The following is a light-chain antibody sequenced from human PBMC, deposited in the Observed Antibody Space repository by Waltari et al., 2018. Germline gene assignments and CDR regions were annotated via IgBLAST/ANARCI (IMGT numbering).Light chain of an antibody. Sequence: QSALTQPASVSGSPGQSITIACTGTSRDIGGYNYVSWYQQVPGKAPKLMMYDVSNPPSGVSSRCSGSKSGNTASLTISGLQAEDEADYFCSSYMDSSTLELFGGGTSLTVL. J-gene: IGLJ2*01. V-gene: IGLV2-14*03. CDR1: SRDIGGYNY. CDR2: DVS. CDR3: SSYMDSSTLEL.